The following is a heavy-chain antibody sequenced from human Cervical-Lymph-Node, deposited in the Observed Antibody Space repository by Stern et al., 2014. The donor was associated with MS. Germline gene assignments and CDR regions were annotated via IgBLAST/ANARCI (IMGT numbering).Heavy chain of an antibody. CDR3: AKQHSSASTYDY. J-gene: IGHJ4*02. D-gene: IGHD3-22*01. V-gene: IGHV3-53*01. CDR2: LYSGGTT. Sequence: EVQLEESGGDLIQPGGSLRLSCAASGFTVSSNYISWVRQAPGKGLEWVSALYSGGTTYYADSVKGRFTIFSDNSKNTVNLQMNSLRAEDTAVYYCAKQHSSASTYDYWGQGTLVTVSS. CDR1: GFTVSSNY.